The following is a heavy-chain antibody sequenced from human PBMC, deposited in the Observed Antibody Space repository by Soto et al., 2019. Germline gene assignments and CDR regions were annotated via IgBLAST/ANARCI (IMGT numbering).Heavy chain of an antibody. V-gene: IGHV1-3*01. CDR2: INAGNGNT. CDR3: ARDYDILTGYEESDAFDI. J-gene: IGHJ3*02. CDR1: GYTFTSYA. D-gene: IGHD3-9*01. Sequence: SVKVSCKASGYTFTSYAMHWVRQAPGQRLEWMGWINAGNGNTKYSQKFQGRVTITRDTSASTAYMELSSLRSEDTAVYYCARDYDILTGYEESDAFDIWGQGTMVTVSS.